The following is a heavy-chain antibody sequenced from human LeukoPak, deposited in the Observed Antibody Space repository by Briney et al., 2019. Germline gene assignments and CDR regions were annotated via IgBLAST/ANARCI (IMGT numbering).Heavy chain of an antibody. D-gene: IGHD5-18*01. Sequence: PSETLSLTCTVSGGSISSYYWSWIRQPPGKGLEWIGYIYTSGSTNYNPSLKSRVTISVDTSKNQFSLKLSSVTAADTAVYYCARIFIDTAMVNYYYYYYMDVWGKGITVTVSS. V-gene: IGHV4-4*09. CDR1: GGSISSYY. CDR2: IYTSGST. J-gene: IGHJ6*03. CDR3: ARIFIDTAMVNYYYYYYMDV.